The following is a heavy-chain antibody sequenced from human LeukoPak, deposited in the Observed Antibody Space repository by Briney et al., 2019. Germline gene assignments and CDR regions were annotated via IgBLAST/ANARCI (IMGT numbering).Heavy chain of an antibody. CDR3: ARDAPNYYDSSGYYDY. CDR1: GYTLTSYY. V-gene: IGHV1-46*01. D-gene: IGHD3-22*01. J-gene: IGHJ4*02. CDR2: INPSGGST. Sequence: ASVKVSCKASGYTLTSYYMHWVRQAPGQGLEWMGIINPSGGSTSYAQKFQGRVTMTRDTSTSTVYMELSSLRSEDTAVYYCARDAPNYYDSSGYYDYWGQGTLVTVSS.